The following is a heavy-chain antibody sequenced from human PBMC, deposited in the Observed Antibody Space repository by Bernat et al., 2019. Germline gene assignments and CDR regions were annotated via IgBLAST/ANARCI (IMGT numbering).Heavy chain of an antibody. D-gene: IGHD4-17*01. V-gene: IGHV1-46*01. CDR2: INPSDGNT. CDR3: ARGDNGDFPRPFDY. Sequence: QVQLVQSGAEVRKPGASVKVSCKASGYTFTSYYLNWVRQAPGQGLEWMGIINPSDGNTNSAQKFRGTVTMTRDRSTSTVYMEMSSLRPDDTAIYYCARGDNGDFPRPFDYWGQGTLVIVS. CDR1: GYTFTSYY. J-gene: IGHJ4*02.